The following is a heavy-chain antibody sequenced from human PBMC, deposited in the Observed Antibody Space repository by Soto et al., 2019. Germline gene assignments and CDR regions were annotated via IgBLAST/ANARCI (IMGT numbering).Heavy chain of an antibody. Sequence: SETLSLTCTVSGGSISSGGYYWSWIRQHPGKGLGWIGYIYYSGSTYYNPSLKSRVTISVDTSKNQFSLKLSSVTAADTAVYYCAREGEYSSSFGLFDPWGQGTLVTVSS. CDR2: IYYSGST. CDR1: GGSISSGGYY. CDR3: AREGEYSSSFGLFDP. D-gene: IGHD6-6*01. J-gene: IGHJ5*02. V-gene: IGHV4-31*03.